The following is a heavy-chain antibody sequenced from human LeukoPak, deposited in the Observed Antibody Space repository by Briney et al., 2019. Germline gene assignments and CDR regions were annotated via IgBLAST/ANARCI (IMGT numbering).Heavy chain of an antibody. D-gene: IGHD2-2*01. V-gene: IGHV3-30*02. J-gene: IGHJ4*02. Sequence: GGSLRLSXAASGFTFSSYGMHWVRQAPGKGLEWVAFIRYDGSNKYYADSVNGRFTISRDNCKNTLYLQMNSLRAEDTAVYYCAKYCSSTSWSSYISGFHYFDYWGQGTLVTVSS. CDR1: GFTFSSYG. CDR2: IRYDGSNK. CDR3: AKYCSSTSWSSYISGFHYFDY.